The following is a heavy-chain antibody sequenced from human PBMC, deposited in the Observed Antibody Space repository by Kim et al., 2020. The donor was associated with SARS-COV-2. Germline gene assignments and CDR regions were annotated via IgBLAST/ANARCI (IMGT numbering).Heavy chain of an antibody. CDR2: IKSKTDGGTT. D-gene: IGHD2-21*02. Sequence: GGSLRLSCAASGFTFSNAWMSWVRQAPGKGLEWVGRIKSKTDGGTTDYAAPVKGRFTISRDDSKNTLYLQMNSLKTEDTAVYYCTSEGVVTEIPNFDYWGQGTLVTVSS. CDR3: TSEGVVTEIPNFDY. J-gene: IGHJ4*02. CDR1: GFTFSNAW. V-gene: IGHV3-15*01.